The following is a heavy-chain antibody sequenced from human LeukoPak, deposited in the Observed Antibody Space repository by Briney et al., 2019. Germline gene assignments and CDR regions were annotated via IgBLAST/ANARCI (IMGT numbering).Heavy chain of an antibody. Sequence: GGSLRLSCAASGFTFSSYGMHWVRQAPGKGLEWVAVISYDGSNKYYAASVKGRFTISRDNSKNTLYLQMKSLRAEDTAVYYCAKAYSGYDSAFDYWGQGTLVTVSS. CDR2: ISYDGSNK. CDR1: GFTFSSYG. D-gene: IGHD5-12*01. CDR3: AKAYSGYDSAFDY. V-gene: IGHV3-30*18. J-gene: IGHJ4*02.